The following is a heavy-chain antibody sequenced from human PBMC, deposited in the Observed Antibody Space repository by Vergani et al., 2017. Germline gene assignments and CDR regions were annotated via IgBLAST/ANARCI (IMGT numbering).Heavy chain of an antibody. D-gene: IGHD3-22*01. CDR1: GGSISSSSYY. J-gene: IGHJ2*01. V-gene: IGHV4-39*07. CDR2: IYYSGST. Sequence: QLQLQESGPGLVKPSETLSLTCTVSGGSISSSSYYWGWIRQPPGKGLEWIGSIYYSGSTYYNPSLKSRVTISVATSKNQFSLNLSAVTAAYTSVYYCARRSSGPRGWYFDLWGRGTLVTVSS. CDR3: ARRSSGPRGWYFDL.